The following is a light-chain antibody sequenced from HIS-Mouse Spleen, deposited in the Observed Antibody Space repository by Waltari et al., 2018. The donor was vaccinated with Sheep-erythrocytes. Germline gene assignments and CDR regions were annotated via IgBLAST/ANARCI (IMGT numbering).Light chain of an antibody. CDR1: QGLSSY. CDR2: AAS. Sequence: DIQLTQSPSFLSASVGDRVTITCRASQGLSSYLAWYQQTPGKAPKLLIYAASTLQSGVPSRFSGSGSGTEFTLTISSLQPEDFATYYCQQLNSYPHTFGQGTKLEIK. J-gene: IGKJ2*01. V-gene: IGKV1-9*01. CDR3: QQLNSYPHT.